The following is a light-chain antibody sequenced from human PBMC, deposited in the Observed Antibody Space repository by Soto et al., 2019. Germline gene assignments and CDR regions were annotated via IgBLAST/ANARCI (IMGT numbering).Light chain of an antibody. CDR2: DES. CDR1: QGISSW. J-gene: IGKJ4*01. V-gene: IGKV1-12*01. CDR3: QQAHSIPLT. Sequence: DIQMTQSPSSVSASVGDRVTITCRASQGISSWLAWYQRKPGKAPKLLVYDESSLQSGVPSRFSGSGSGTDFTLTISSLQPEDVATYYCQQAHSIPLTFGGGTKVAIK.